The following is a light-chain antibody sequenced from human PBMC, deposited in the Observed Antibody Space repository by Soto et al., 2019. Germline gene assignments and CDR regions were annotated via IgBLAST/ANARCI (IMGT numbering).Light chain of an antibody. CDR2: ATS. CDR1: QDSNTF. V-gene: IGKV1-33*01. CDR3: QQSDNLPDFT. Sequence: DIVMTQSPDSLSASVGDRVTVTCQASQDSNTFLNWFQQRPGEAPKLLIYATSNLEPGVPSRFSGRQSGTDFILSISSLQPEDVGTYYCQQSDNLPDFTFGPGTKVNI. J-gene: IGKJ3*01.